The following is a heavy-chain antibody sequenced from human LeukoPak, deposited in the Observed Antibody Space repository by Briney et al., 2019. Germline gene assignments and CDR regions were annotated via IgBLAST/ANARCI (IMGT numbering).Heavy chain of an antibody. CDR2: INHSGST. D-gene: IGHD2-2*01. CDR1: GGSFSGYY. V-gene: IGHV4-34*01. J-gene: IGHJ4*02. Sequence: PSETLSLTCAVYGGSFSGYYWSWIRQPPGKGLEWIGEINHSGSTNYNPSLKSRVTISVDTSKNQFSLKLSSVTAADTAVYYCARLQSRRYCSSTSCYGRGFDYWGQGTLVTVSP. CDR3: ARLQSRRYCSSTSCYGRGFDY.